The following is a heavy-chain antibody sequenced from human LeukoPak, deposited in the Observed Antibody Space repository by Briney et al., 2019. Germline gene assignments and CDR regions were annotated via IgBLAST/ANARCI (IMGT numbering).Heavy chain of an antibody. Sequence: SETLSLTCTVSGGSISSYYWSWIRQPPGKGLECIGYIYYSGSTNYNPSLKSRVTISTDTSRSQFSLKLSSVTAADTAVYYCARRNYDIFAFDIWGQGTMVTVSS. D-gene: IGHD3-22*01. V-gene: IGHV4-59*01. J-gene: IGHJ3*02. CDR2: IYYSGST. CDR1: GGSISSYY. CDR3: ARRNYDIFAFDI.